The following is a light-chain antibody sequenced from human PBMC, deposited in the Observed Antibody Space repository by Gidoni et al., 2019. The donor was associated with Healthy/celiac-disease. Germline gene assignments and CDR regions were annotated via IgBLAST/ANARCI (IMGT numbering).Light chain of an antibody. V-gene: IGKV3-20*01. CDR1: QSVSSSY. CDR3: QQYGSSGWT. CDR2: GAS. J-gene: IGKJ1*01. Sequence: EIVLTQSPGTLSLSPGERATRSCRASQSVSSSYLAWYQQKPGQAPRLLIYGASSRATGIPDRFRGSGSGTDFTLTISRLEPEAFAVYYCQQYGSSGWTFGQGTKVEIK.